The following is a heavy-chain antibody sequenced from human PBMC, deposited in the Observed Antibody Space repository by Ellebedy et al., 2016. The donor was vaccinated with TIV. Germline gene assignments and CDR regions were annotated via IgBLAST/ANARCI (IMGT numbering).Heavy chain of an antibody. CDR1: GFTLSDSW. Sequence: GESLKTSCVGSGFTLSDSWMSWVRQAPGRGLEWVASIKQDGGQTRYVGSVKGRFTISRDNANNSVYLQLNSLRVEDTALYYCARKVYYYDAADYGWFDPWGQGTLVTVSS. CDR2: IKQDGGQT. J-gene: IGHJ5*02. CDR3: ARKVYYYDAADYGWFDP. D-gene: IGHD3-22*01. V-gene: IGHV3-7*01.